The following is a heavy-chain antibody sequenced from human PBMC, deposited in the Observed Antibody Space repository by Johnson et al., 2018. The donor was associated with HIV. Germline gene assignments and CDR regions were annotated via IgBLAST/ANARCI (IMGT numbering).Heavy chain of an antibody. CDR3: AKDMGAYQLLYAFDI. J-gene: IGHJ3*02. Sequence: QVQLVESGGGVVQPGRSLRLSCAASGYTFGSYGMYWVRQAPGKGLEWVAVIWYDGSNKYYAEYVKGRFTISRDNSKNTLYLQMNSLRAEDTAVYYCAKDMGAYQLLYAFDIWGQGTMVTVSS. CDR2: IWYDGSNK. D-gene: IGHD2-2*02. V-gene: IGHV3-33*06. CDR1: GYTFGSYG.